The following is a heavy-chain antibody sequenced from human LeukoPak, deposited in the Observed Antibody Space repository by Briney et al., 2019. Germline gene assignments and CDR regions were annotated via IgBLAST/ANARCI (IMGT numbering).Heavy chain of an antibody. Sequence: PSETLSLTCTVYGGSISSGSYYWSWIPQPAGKGLEWIGRIYTSGSTNYNPSLKSRVTISVDTSKNQFSLKLSSVTAADTAVYYCARAGGGDTAMVGYWGQGTLVTVSS. J-gene: IGHJ4*02. CDR1: GGSISSGSYY. CDR2: IYTSGST. V-gene: IGHV4-61*02. D-gene: IGHD5-18*01. CDR3: ARAGGGDTAMVGY.